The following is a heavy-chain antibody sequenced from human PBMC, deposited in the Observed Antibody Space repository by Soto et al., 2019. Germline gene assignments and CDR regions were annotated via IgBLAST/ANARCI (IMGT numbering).Heavy chain of an antibody. CDR3: ARDWDYCSGGSCQALDY. Sequence: GASVKVSCKASGGTFSSYTISWVRQAPGQGLEWMGRIIPILGIANYAQKFQGRVTITADKSTSTAYMELSSLRSEDTAVYYCARDWDYCSGGSCQALDYWGQGTLVTVSS. V-gene: IGHV1-69*04. CDR1: GGTFSSYT. D-gene: IGHD2-15*01. CDR2: IIPILGIA. J-gene: IGHJ4*02.